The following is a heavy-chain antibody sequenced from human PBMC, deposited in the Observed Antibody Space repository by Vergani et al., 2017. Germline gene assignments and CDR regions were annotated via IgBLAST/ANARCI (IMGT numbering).Heavy chain of an antibody. CDR1: GGLISSSNW. CDR2: IYHSGST. Sequence: QVQLQESGPGLVKPSGTLSLTCAVSGGLISSSNWWSWVRQPPGKGLEWIGEIYHSGSTNYNPSLKSRGTISVDKSKNQFALKRSSVPGADTAVYYCARLHRGIAAAGTLVWFDPWGQGTLVTVSA. CDR3: ARLHRGIAAAGTLVWFDP. V-gene: IGHV4-4*02. J-gene: IGHJ5*02. D-gene: IGHD6-13*01.